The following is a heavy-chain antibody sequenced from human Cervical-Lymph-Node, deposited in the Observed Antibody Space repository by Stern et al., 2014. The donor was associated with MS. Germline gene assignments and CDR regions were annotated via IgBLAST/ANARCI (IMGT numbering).Heavy chain of an antibody. CDR1: GGSISSGGYY. CDR3: ARGVGHWFDP. CDR2: ILYSGST. V-gene: IGHV4-31*01. J-gene: IGHJ5*02. Sequence: QVQLVESGPGLVKPSQTLSLTCTVSGGSISSGGYYWSWIRQHPGKGLEWVGHILYSGSTYYNPSLKSLVTISLDTSKNQFSLKLSSVTAADTAVYYCARGVGHWFDPWGQGTLVTVSS.